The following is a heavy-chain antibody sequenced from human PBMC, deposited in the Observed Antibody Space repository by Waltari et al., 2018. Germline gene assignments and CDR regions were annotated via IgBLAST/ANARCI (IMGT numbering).Heavy chain of an antibody. Sequence: EVQLLQSGAELKEPGTTVRISCKVSGYTFSDYYLHWVQQAPGKGLRWMGLVDPEEGKTRYADNCQGRVTISADTSTDTAFMELSSRRSEDTAVFYCATALGDSSSASRPFDFWGQGTMITVSS. J-gene: IGHJ3*01. V-gene: IGHV1-69-2*01. CDR3: ATALGDSSSASRPFDF. CDR2: VDPEEGKT. CDR1: GYTFSDYY. D-gene: IGHD6-19*01.